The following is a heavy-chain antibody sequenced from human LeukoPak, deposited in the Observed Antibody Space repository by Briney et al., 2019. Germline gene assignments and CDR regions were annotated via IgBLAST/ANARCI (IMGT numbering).Heavy chain of an antibody. CDR3: ARTPSGPDY. CDR2: IYHSGST. CDR1: GYSISSGYY. J-gene: IGHJ4*02. V-gene: IGHV4-38-2*02. Sequence: SETLSLTCTVSGYSISSGYYWGWIRQPPGKGLEWIGSIYHSGSTYYNPSLKSRVTISVDTSKNQFSLKLSSVTAADTAVYYCARTPSGPDYWGQGTLVTVSS.